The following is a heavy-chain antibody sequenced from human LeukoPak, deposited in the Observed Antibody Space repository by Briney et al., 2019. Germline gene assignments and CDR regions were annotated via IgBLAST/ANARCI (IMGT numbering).Heavy chain of an antibody. CDR1: GFFFDDYG. J-gene: IGHJ4*01. CDR2: ISWQSNTR. CDR3: ARAMDY. Sequence: GRSLRLSCAASGFFFDDYGMHWVRQVPGKGLEWVSGISWQSNTRKYADSVRGRFTISRDNAKNSWYLQMSSLRADDTAVYYCARAMDYWGHGILVTVSS. V-gene: IGHV3-9*01.